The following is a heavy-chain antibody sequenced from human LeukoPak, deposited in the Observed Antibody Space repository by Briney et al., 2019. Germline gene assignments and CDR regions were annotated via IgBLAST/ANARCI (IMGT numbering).Heavy chain of an antibody. CDR2: ISGSGDSV. CDR1: GFTFSSYV. CDR3: AKDPRGGYSGSWYFDY. V-gene: IGHV3-23*01. D-gene: IGHD5-12*01. J-gene: IGHJ4*02. Sequence: GGSLRLSCSASGFTFSSYVLSWVRQVPGKGPEWVSAISGSGDSVYSADSVKGRFTISRDNSKDTLYLQMNSLTAEDTAVYYCAKDPRGGYSGSWYFDYWGQGTLVSVSS.